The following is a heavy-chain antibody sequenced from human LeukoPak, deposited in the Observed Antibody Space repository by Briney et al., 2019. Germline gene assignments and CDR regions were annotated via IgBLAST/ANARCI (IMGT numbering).Heavy chain of an antibody. J-gene: IGHJ3*02. CDR1: GYTFTNYY. CDR3: ATRSNDSRAFDI. V-gene: IGHV1-46*01. Sequence: ASVKVSCKASGYTFTNYYIHWVRQAPGQGLEWMGIINPSGGSTSYAQKFQGRVTMTRDTSTGTVYMELSSLRSEDTAVYYCATRSNDSRAFDIWGQGTMVTVSS. CDR2: INPSGGST. D-gene: IGHD3-22*01.